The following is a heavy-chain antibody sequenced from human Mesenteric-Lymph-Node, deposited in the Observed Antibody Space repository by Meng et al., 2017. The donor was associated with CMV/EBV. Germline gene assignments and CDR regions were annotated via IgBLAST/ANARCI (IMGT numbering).Heavy chain of an antibody. CDR3: AHSSGIAAAGPFYFDY. CDR1: GFSLSTSGVG. CDR2: IYWDDDK. D-gene: IGHD6-13*01. Sequence: QITLKESGPTLVKPTQTLTLTCPFSGFSLSTSGVGVGWIRQPPGKALEWLALIYWDDDKRYSPSLKSRLTITKDTSKNQVVLTMTNMEPVDTATYYCAHSSGIAAAGPFYFDYWGQGTLVTVSS. V-gene: IGHV2-5*02. J-gene: IGHJ4*02.